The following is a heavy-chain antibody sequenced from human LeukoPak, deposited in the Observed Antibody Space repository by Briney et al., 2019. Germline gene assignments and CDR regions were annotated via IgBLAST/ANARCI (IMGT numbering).Heavy chain of an antibody. Sequence: SETLSLTCTVSGGSISSYYRSWIRQPAGKGLEWIGRIYTSGSTNYNPSLKSRVTMSVDTSKNQFSLKLSSVTAADTAVYYCARDLISSSSLINFDPWGQGTLVTVSS. V-gene: IGHV4-4*07. CDR1: GGSISSYY. D-gene: IGHD6-6*01. J-gene: IGHJ5*02. CDR2: IYTSGST. CDR3: ARDLISSSSLINFDP.